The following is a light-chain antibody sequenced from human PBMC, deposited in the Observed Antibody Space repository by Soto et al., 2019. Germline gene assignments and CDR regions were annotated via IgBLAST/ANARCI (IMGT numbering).Light chain of an antibody. CDR1: QSVNSNY. J-gene: IGKJ1*01. CDR3: QHYYSWPRT. Sequence: EIVLTQSPVTLSLSPGERATLSCRASQSVNSNYLAWYQQKPGQAPRLLIYGASSRATGIPDRFSGSGSGTDFTLTISRLEPEDFAVYYCQHYYSWPRTFGQGTKVDIK. CDR2: GAS. V-gene: IGKV3-20*01.